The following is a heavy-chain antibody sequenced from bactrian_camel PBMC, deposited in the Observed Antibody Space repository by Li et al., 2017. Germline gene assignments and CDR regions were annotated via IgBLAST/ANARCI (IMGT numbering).Heavy chain of an antibody. CDR3: AAESLCIWLHTYKN. J-gene: IGHJ4*01. CDR1: GLTCARCS. V-gene: IGHV3S55*01. CDR2: IDSDGRT. D-gene: IGHD7*01. Sequence: HVQLVESGGGSVQAGGSLRLSCAASGLTCARCSMAWFRQAPGKEREGVAVIDSDGRTTYADSVKGRFAVSRDSAKSTLYLQMNSLKPEDTAMYYCAAESLCIWLHTYKNWGQGTQVTVS.